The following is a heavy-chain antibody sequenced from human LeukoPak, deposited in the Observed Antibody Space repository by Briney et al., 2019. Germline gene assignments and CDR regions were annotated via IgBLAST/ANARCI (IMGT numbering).Heavy chain of an antibody. J-gene: IGHJ3*02. CDR1: GFRFGGFW. Sequence: GGSLRLSCEASGFRFGGFWMNWVRQAPGKGPERVANMNPDGSQKLYVDSVKGRFTISRDNAKNSLYLQMNSLRVEDTAVYYCTRDVREAYDIWGHGTTVTVSS. D-gene: IGHD3-16*01. V-gene: IGHV3-7*01. CDR2: MNPDGSQK. CDR3: TRDVREAYDI.